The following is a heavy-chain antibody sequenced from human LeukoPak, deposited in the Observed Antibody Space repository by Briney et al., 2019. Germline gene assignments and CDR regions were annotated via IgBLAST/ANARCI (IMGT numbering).Heavy chain of an antibody. J-gene: IGHJ4*02. CDR1: GFTFRGYW. Sequence: GGSLRLSCAGSGFTFRGYWIHWVRQVPGKGLVWVSRINGDGSGATYADSAKGRFTISRDDAKNTVYLQMNNLRAEDTAVYYCARDQYYQLLLWGQGSLVTVSP. CDR2: INGDGSGA. CDR3: ARDQYYQLLL. D-gene: IGHD2-2*01. V-gene: IGHV3-74*03.